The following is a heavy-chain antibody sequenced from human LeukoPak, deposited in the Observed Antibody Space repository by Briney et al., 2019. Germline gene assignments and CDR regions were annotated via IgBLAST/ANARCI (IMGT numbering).Heavy chain of an antibody. J-gene: IGHJ6*02. CDR1: GFTFSSYS. CDR3: AREDIVVVPAPEYYYYYGMDV. Sequence: GGSLRLSCAASGFTFSSYSMNWVRQAPGKGLEWVSSISSSSSCIYYADSVKGRFTISRDNAKNSLYLQMNSLRAEDTAVYYCAREDIVVVPAPEYYYYYGMDVWGQGTTVTVSS. CDR2: ISSSSSCI. V-gene: IGHV3-21*01. D-gene: IGHD2-2*01.